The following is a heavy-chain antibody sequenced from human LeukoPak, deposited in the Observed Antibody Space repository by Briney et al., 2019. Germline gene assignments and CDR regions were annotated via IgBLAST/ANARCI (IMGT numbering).Heavy chain of an antibody. Sequence: PSETLSLTCTVSGGSISSGDYYWSWIRQPPGKGLEWIGYVYYSGSTYYNPSLKSRVTISVDTSKNQFSLKLSSVTAADTAVYYCARAGVAANGYYFDYWGQGTLVTVSS. CDR2: VYYSGST. J-gene: IGHJ4*02. V-gene: IGHV4-30-4*01. CDR1: GGSISSGDYY. D-gene: IGHD2-15*01. CDR3: ARAGVAANGYYFDY.